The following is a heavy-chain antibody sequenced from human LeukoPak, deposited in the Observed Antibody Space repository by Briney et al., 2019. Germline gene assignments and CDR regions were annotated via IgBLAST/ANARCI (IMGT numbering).Heavy chain of an antibody. D-gene: IGHD3-3*01. CDR3: ARREVRSTYYFDY. Sequence: ETLSLTCAVSGGSISSSNWWSWVRQPPGKGLEWIGEIYHSGSTNYNPSLKSRVTISVDKSKNQFSLKLSSVTAADTAVYYCARREVRSTYYFDYWGQGTLVTASS. J-gene: IGHJ4*02. CDR1: GGSISSSNW. V-gene: IGHV4-4*02. CDR2: IYHSGST.